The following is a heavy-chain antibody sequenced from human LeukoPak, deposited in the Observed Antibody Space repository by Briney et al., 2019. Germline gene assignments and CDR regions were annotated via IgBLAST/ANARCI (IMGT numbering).Heavy chain of an antibody. V-gene: IGHV3-13*01. J-gene: IGHJ3*01. CDR3: AQGDSYYDFLLSV. CDR2: IDIPGNT. Sequence: GGCLRLSCAAFGFTLSSYDVHWVRQATGKGLEWVSGIDIPGNTYYPDSVKGRFTMSRESAKNSLYLQMNSLRAEDTAVYYCAQGDSYYDFLLSVWGQGTMVIVSS. CDR1: GFTLSSYD. D-gene: IGHD3-3*01.